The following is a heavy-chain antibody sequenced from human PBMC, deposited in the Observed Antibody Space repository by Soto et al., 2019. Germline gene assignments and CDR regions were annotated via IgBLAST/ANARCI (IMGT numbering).Heavy chain of an antibody. CDR2: INPSGGST. V-gene: IGHV1-46*01. J-gene: IGHJ4*02. CDR3: ARVTRDGYTSGRYFHY. D-gene: IGHD5-12*01. Sequence: ASVKVSCKAPGYTFTSYYMHWVRRAPGQGLEWMGIINPSGGSTSYAQKFQGRVTMTRDTSTSTVYMELSSLRSEDTAVYYCARVTRDGYTSGRYFHYWGQGTLVTVSS. CDR1: GYTFTSYY.